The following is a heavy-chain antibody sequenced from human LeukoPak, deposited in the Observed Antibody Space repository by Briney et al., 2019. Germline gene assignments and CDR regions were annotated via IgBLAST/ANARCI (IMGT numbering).Heavy chain of an antibody. V-gene: IGHV3-23*01. Sequence: GGSLRLSCAASGFTFGNYAMTWVRQAPGEGLEWVSSISGSGGSPIYADSVKGRFTISRDNSKSTLYLQMNSLRAEDTAVYYCARFSGSNLFAYWGQGTLVTVSS. D-gene: IGHD1-26*01. CDR2: ISGSGGSP. CDR3: ARFSGSNLFAY. CDR1: GFTFGNYA. J-gene: IGHJ4*02.